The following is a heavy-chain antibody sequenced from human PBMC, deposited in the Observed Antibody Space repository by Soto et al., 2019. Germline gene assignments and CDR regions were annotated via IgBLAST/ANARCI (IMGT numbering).Heavy chain of an antibody. CDR1: GGSISSGGYY. Sequence: QVQLQESGPGLVKPSQTLSLTCTVSGGSISSGGYYWSWIRQHPGKGLEWIGYIYYNVSTYYNPSLKRRVTISVDTSKSQFALKLSSVTASDTAAYYCATTNRYFHWLATDYWGQGTLVTVSS. D-gene: IGHD3-9*01. J-gene: IGHJ4*02. V-gene: IGHV4-31*03. CDR2: IYYNVST. CDR3: ATTNRYFHWLATDY.